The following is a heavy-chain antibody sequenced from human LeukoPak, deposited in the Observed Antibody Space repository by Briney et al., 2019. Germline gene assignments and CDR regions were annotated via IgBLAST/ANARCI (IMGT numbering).Heavy chain of an antibody. CDR1: GGSFSGYY. J-gene: IGHJ2*01. D-gene: IGHD5-24*01. CDR3: ARDRARWLQTWYFDL. Sequence: SETLSLTCAVYGGSFSGYYWSWIRQPPGKGLEWIGEINHSGSTNYNPSLKSRVTISVDTSKNQFSLKLSSVTAADTAVYYCARDRARWLQTWYFDLWGRGTLVTVSS. CDR2: INHSGST. V-gene: IGHV4-34*01.